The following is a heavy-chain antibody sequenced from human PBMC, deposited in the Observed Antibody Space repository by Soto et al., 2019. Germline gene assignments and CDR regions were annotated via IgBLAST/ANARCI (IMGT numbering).Heavy chain of an antibody. Sequence: ASVKVSCKASGYKFTGHHIHWVRQAPGQGLEWMGWINPNNGGTNSAQKFLGRVTMTRDTSLSTAYMELSGLTSDDSAVYYCAKTYYDFWTGYYVTFDNWGQGTPVTVSS. CDR2: INPNNGGT. V-gene: IGHV1-2*02. J-gene: IGHJ4*02. D-gene: IGHD3-3*01. CDR1: GYKFTGHH. CDR3: AKTYYDFWTGYYVTFDN.